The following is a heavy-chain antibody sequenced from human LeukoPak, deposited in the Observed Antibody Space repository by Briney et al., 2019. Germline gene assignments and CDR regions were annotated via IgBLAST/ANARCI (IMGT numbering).Heavy chain of an antibody. CDR3: ARRPIAAAGTVFDY. J-gene: IGHJ4*02. D-gene: IGHD6-13*01. CDR1: GGTFSSYA. CDR2: INPNSGGT. V-gene: IGHV1-2*02. Sequence: ASVKVSCKASGGTFSSYAISWVRQAPGQGLEWMGWINPNSGGTNYAQKFQGRVTMTRDTSISTAYMELSRLRSDDTAVYYCARRPIAAAGTVFDYWGQGTLVTVSS.